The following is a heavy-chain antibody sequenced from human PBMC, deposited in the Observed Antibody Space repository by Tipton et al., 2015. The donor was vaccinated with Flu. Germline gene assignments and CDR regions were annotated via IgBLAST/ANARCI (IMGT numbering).Heavy chain of an antibody. CDR2: IYHSGST. CDR1: GGSISSYY. D-gene: IGHD2-15*01. J-gene: IGHJ3*02. CDR3: ARGSVVDAFDI. V-gene: IGHV4-38-2*02. Sequence: TLSLTCTVSGGSISSYYWSWIRQPPGKGLEWIGSIYHSGSTYYNPSLKSRVTISVDTSKNQFSLKLSSVTAADTAVYYCARGSVVDAFDIWGQGTMVTVSS.